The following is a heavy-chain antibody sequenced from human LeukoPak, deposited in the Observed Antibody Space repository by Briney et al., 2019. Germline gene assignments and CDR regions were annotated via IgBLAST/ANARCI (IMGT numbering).Heavy chain of an antibody. D-gene: IGHD3-10*01. CDR1: GFTFSTKY. CDR2: IYSGGDT. J-gene: IGHJ2*01. Sequence: PGGSLRLSCAASGFTFSTKYMNWVRQAPGKGLEWVSIIYSGGDTYYADSVKGRFTISRDNSKNTLSLQMNSLRAEDTAVYYCARVGDHYHWYFDLWGRGTLVSVPS. V-gene: IGHV3-53*01. CDR3: ARVGDHYHWYFDL.